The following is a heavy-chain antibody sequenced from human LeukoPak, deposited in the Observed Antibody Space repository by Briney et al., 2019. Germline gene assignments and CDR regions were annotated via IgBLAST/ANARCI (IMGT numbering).Heavy chain of an antibody. CDR2: INHSGST. CDR1: GGSFSGYY. J-gene: IGHJ6*03. Sequence: SETLSLTCAVYGGSFSGYYWSWIRQPPGKGLEWIGEINHSGSTNYNPSLKSRVTISVDTSKNQFSLKLSSVTAADTAVYYCARCRSWRYYYYYYMDVWGKGTTVTVSS. CDR3: ARCRSWRYYYYYYMDV. D-gene: IGHD6-13*01. V-gene: IGHV4-34*01.